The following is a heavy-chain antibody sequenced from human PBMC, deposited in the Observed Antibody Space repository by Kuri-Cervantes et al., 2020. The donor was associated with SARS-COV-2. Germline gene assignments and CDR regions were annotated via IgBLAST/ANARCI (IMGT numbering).Heavy chain of an antibody. CDR1: GFTFGSYE. V-gene: IGHV3-48*03. D-gene: IGHD3-3*01. Sequence: SLKISCAASGFTFGSYEMNWVRQAPGKGLEWVSYISSSGSTIYYADSVKGRLTISRDSAKNSLYLQMNSLRAEDTAVYYCARRLEYDFWSGPLDAFDIWGQGTMVTVSS. CDR3: ARRLEYDFWSGPLDAFDI. J-gene: IGHJ3*02. CDR2: ISSSGSTI.